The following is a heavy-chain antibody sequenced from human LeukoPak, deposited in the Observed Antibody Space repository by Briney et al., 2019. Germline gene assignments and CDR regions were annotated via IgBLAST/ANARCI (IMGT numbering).Heavy chain of an antibody. Sequence: GGSLRLSCAASGFTFSHAWMSWVRQGPGKGLEWVGRSKGKTDGGTIDYATPVKGRFTISRDDSKNTLYLQMNSLKTEDTALYYCTYGYDYVKRVWGQGTLVTVSS. CDR1: GFTFSHAW. J-gene: IGHJ4*02. CDR3: TYGYDYVKRV. CDR2: SKGKTDGGTI. V-gene: IGHV3-15*01. D-gene: IGHD5-18*01.